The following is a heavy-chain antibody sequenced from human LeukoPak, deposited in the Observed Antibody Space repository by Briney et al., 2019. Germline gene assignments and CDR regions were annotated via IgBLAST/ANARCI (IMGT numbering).Heavy chain of an antibody. CDR1: GGSISSGGYY. J-gene: IGHJ4*02. CDR3: ARGPSITMVRGVIINYFDY. V-gene: IGHV4-31*03. CDR2: IHYSGTT. Sequence: SETLSLTCTVSGGSISSGGYYWSWIRQHPGKGLEWIGYIHYSGTTYYNPSLKSRVTVSVDTSKNQFSLKLCSVTAADTAVYYCARGPSITMVRGVIINYFDYWGQGTLVTVSS. D-gene: IGHD3-10*01.